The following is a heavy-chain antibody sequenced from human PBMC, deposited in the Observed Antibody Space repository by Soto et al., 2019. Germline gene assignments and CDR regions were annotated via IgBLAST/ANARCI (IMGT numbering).Heavy chain of an antibody. Sequence: ASVKVSCKASGGTFSSYAISWVRQAPGQGLEWMGGIIPIFGTANYAQKFQGRVTITADESTSTAYMELSSLRSEDTAVYYCARPIEGGWYDYSYGMDVWGQGTTVTVSS. J-gene: IGHJ6*02. CDR2: IIPIFGTA. D-gene: IGHD6-19*01. CDR3: ARPIEGGWYDYSYGMDV. V-gene: IGHV1-69*13. CDR1: GGTFSSYA.